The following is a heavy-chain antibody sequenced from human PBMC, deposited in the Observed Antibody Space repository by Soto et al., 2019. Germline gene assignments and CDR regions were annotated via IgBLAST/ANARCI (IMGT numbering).Heavy chain of an antibody. D-gene: IGHD4-17*01. CDR2: INAGNGNT. CDR3: ATLYGERDSEPHHNLKR. V-gene: IGHV1-3*01. J-gene: IGHJ4*02. Sequence: GASVKVSCKASGYTFTSYAMHWVRQAPGQRLEWMGWINAGNGNTKYSQKFQGRVTITRDTSASTAYMELSSLRSEDTAVYYCATLYGERDSEPHHNLKRWGQGTLVTVSS. CDR1: GYTFTSYA.